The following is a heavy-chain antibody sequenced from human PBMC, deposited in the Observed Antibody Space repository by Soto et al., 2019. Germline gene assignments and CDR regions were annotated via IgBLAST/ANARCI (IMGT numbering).Heavy chain of an antibody. V-gene: IGHV3-30*18. Sequence: ESGGGVVQPGRSLRLSCAASGFTFSSYGMHWVRQAPGKGLEWVAVISYDGSNKYYADSVKGRFTISRDNSKNTLYLQMNSLRAEDTAVYYCAKGSNYDFWSGSPYYGMDVWGQGTTVTVSS. J-gene: IGHJ6*02. CDR3: AKGSNYDFWSGSPYYGMDV. D-gene: IGHD3-3*01. CDR2: ISYDGSNK. CDR1: GFTFSSYG.